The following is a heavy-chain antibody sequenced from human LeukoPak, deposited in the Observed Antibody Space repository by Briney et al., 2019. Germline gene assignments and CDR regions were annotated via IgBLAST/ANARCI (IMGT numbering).Heavy chain of an antibody. CDR3: ARDRRGYYGSGSYHPFDY. CDR1: GGSISSSSYY. CDR2: IYYSGTT. J-gene: IGHJ4*02. Sequence: SETLSLTCTVSGGSISSSSYYWGWIRQPPGKGLEWIGSIYYSGTTYYNPSLKSRVTISVDTSKNQFSLKLSSVTAADTAVYYCARDRRGYYGSGSYHPFDYWGQGTLVTVSS. V-gene: IGHV4-39*07. D-gene: IGHD3-10*01.